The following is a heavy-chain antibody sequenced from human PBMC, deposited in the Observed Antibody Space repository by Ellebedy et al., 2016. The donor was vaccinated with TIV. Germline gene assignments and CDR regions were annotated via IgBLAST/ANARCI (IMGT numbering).Heavy chain of an antibody. CDR1: GNSFTSYW. J-gene: IGHJ4*02. V-gene: IGHV5-10-1*01. Sequence: GESLKISCQGSGNSFTSYWISRVRQMPGKGLEWMGRIDPSDSYTNYSPSFQGHVTISADKSISTAYLQWSGLKASDTAIYYCTRRTNSGYDYWGQGTLVTVSS. D-gene: IGHD5-12*01. CDR2: IDPSDSYT. CDR3: TRRTNSGYDY.